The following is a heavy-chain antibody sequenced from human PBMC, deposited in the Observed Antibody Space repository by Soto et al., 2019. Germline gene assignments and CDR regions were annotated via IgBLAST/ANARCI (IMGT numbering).Heavy chain of an antibody. Sequence: QVQLQQWGAGLLKPSETLSLTCVVYGGSFSGYYWSWIRQPPGKGLEWMGEIKHGGSPNYHPSLKRRVTLSVDPPKNQFSLKLSSVPAADTAVYYCALPRRWHAFDYWGQGTLVTVSS. CDR1: GGSFSGYY. J-gene: IGHJ4*02. CDR3: ALPRRWHAFDY. V-gene: IGHV4-34*01. CDR2: IKHGGSP. D-gene: IGHD2-15*01.